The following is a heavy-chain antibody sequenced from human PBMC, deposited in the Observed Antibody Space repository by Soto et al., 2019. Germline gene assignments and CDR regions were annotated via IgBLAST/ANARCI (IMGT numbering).Heavy chain of an antibody. J-gene: IGHJ4*02. CDR2: IGSAGDT. Sequence: GGSMRLSCEPSGFNFPKYVMHWVRQVTGKGLEWVSNIGSAGDTSYAGSVKGRFTISRVNAKNSLYLQMNSLRAEDTAVYYCTRALWFGELFFDYWGQGT. CDR3: TRALWFGELFFDY. V-gene: IGHV3-13*01. CDR1: GFNFPKYV. D-gene: IGHD3-10*01.